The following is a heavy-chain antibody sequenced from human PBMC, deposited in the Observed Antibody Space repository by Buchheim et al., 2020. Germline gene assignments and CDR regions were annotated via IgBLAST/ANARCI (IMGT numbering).Heavy chain of an antibody. Sequence: QVQLQESGPGLVKPSETLSLTYTVSGGSISSYYWSWIRQPPGKGLEWIGYIYYSGSTNSNPSLKSRVTISVDTSKNQFSLKLSSVTAADTAVYYCAREKENYGSGSYYPNWFDPWGQGTL. CDR3: AREKENYGSGSYYPNWFDP. CDR2: IYYSGST. J-gene: IGHJ5*02. CDR1: GGSISSYY. D-gene: IGHD3-10*01. V-gene: IGHV4-59*01.